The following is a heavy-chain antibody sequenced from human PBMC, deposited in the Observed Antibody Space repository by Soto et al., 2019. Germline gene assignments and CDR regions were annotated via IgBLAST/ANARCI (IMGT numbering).Heavy chain of an antibody. J-gene: IGHJ4*02. Sequence: GGSLRLSCAASGFTFSSYAMNWVRQAPGKGLEWVSSISGSASTIYYADSVKGRFTISRDNAKNTLYLQMNSLRAEDTAMYYCARERDYYDCHDQSQNSDFDNCRPGTLVPVSS. D-gene: IGHD3-16*01. CDR2: ISGSASTI. V-gene: IGHV3-23*01. CDR3: ARERDYYDCHDQSQNSDFDN. CDR1: GFTFSSYA.